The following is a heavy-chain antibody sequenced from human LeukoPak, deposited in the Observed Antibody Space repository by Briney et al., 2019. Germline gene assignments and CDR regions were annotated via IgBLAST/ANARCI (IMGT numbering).Heavy chain of an antibody. D-gene: IGHD6-6*01. CDR2: IRSKANNYAT. V-gene: IGHV3-73*01. Sequence: GGSLRLSCAASEFTFSGSAMHWVRQASGKGLEWIGRIRSKANNYATAYAASVKGRFTISRDDSKNTAYLQMNSLKTEDTAVYYCTRRSGDSSSKWFDPWGQGTLVTVSS. CDR1: EFTFSGSA. CDR3: TRRSGDSSSKWFDP. J-gene: IGHJ5*02.